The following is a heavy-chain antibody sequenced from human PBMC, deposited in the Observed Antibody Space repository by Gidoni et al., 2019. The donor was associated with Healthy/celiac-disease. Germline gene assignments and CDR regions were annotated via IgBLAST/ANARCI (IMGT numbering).Heavy chain of an antibody. CDR2: ISGSGGST. CDR3: AKDGGYSYGLNYYGMDV. Sequence: EVQLLESGGGLVQPGGSLRLSCAASGFTFSSYAMSWVRQAPGKGLEWVSAISGSGGSTYYADSVKGRFTISRDNSKNTLYLQMNSLRAEDTAVYYCAKDGGYSYGLNYYGMDVWGQGTTVTVSS. J-gene: IGHJ6*02. V-gene: IGHV3-23*01. D-gene: IGHD5-18*01. CDR1: GFTFSSYA.